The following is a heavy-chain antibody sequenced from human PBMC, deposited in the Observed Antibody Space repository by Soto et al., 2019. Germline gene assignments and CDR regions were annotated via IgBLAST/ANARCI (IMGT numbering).Heavy chain of an antibody. Sequence: GGSLRLSCAASGFTFSNAWMSWVRQAPGKGLEWVGRIKSKTDGGTTDYAAPVKGRFTISSDESKNTLYLQMNSLKTEDTAVYYCTSGWIAAAGSRSYYYYGMDVWGQGTTVTVSS. CDR1: GFTFSNAW. CDR3: TSGWIAAAGSRSYYYYGMDV. CDR2: IKSKTDGGTT. V-gene: IGHV3-15*01. D-gene: IGHD6-13*01. J-gene: IGHJ6*02.